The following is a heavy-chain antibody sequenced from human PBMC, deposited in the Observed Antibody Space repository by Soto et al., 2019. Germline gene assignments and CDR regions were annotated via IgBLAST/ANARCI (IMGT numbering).Heavy chain of an antibody. Sequence: QVQLQESGPGLVKPAETLSLTCTVSGGSISSYCWSWIRQPPGKGLEWIGYIYYSGSTNYNPSLKSRVTISVDTSKNQFSLKLSSVPAADTAVYYCARNAGTLPYYYYGMDVWGQGTTVTVSS. D-gene: IGHD1-1*01. CDR1: GGSISSYC. CDR2: IYYSGST. CDR3: ARNAGTLPYYYYGMDV. J-gene: IGHJ6*02. V-gene: IGHV4-59*01.